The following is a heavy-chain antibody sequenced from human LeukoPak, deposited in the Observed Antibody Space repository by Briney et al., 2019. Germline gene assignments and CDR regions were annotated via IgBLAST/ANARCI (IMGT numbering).Heavy chain of an antibody. J-gene: IGHJ4*02. CDR1: GYTLTELS. V-gene: IGHV1-24*01. D-gene: IGHD3-3*01. Sequence: ASVKVSCKVSGYTLTELSMHWVRQAPGKGLEWMGGFDPEDGETIYAQKFQGRVTMTEDTSTDTAYMELSSLRSEDTAVYYCATASKYYDFWSSPLGYFDCWGQGTLVTVSS. CDR2: FDPEDGET. CDR3: ATASKYYDFWSSPLGYFDC.